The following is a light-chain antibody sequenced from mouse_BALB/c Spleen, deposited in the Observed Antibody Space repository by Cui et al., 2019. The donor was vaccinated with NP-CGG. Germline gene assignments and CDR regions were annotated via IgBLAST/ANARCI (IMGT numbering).Light chain of an antibody. Sequence: QAVVLQESALTTSPGETVTLTCRSSTGAVTTSNYANWVQEKPDHLFTGLIGGTNNRAPGGPARFSGSLIGDKAALTITGAQTEDEAIYFCALWYSNHWVFGGGTKLTVL. J-gene: IGLJ1*01. V-gene: IGLV1*01. CDR1: TGAVTTSNY. CDR3: ALWYSNHWV. CDR2: GTN.